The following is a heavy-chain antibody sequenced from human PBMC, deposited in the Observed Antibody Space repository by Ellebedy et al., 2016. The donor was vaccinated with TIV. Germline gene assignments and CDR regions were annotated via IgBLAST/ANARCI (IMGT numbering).Heavy chain of an antibody. V-gene: IGHV3-23*01. J-gene: IGHJ4*02. CDR3: GNGY. CDR1: GFTFSSYA. CDR2: VTSSGGST. Sequence: GESLKISXAVSGFTFSSYAMSWVRQAQGKGLEWVSSVTSSGGSTFYADSVKGRFTISRDNSKNTLYLEMNSLRAEDTAIYYCGNGYWGQGTLVTVSS.